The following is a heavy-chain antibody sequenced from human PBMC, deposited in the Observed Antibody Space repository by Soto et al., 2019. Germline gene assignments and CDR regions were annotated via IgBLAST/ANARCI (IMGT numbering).Heavy chain of an antibody. D-gene: IGHD6-13*01. CDR2: ISGSI. J-gene: IGHJ1*01. V-gene: IGHV3-9*01. Sequence: GGSLRLSFVASGFSFGSYALTWVRQAPGKGLEWVSTISGSIGYGDSVKGRFAISRDNAKNSLHLQMNSLSAEDTAFYYCVKDESINWYSGHFRHWGQGTLVTVSS. CDR3: VKDESINWYSGHFRH. CDR1: GFSFGSYA.